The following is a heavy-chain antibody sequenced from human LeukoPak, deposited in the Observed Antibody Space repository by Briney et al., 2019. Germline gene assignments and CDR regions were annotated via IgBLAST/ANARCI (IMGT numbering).Heavy chain of an antibody. V-gene: IGHV4-59*08. CDR1: GGSISSYY. CDR3: ARHAVSYGSGSYGY. J-gene: IGHJ4*02. D-gene: IGHD3-10*01. CDR2: IYYSGST. Sequence: SETLSLTCTVSGGSISSYYWSWIRQPPGKGLEWIGYIYYSGSTNYNPSLKSRVTISVDTSKNQFSLKLSSVTAADTAVYYCARHAVSYGSGSYGYWGQGTLVTVSS.